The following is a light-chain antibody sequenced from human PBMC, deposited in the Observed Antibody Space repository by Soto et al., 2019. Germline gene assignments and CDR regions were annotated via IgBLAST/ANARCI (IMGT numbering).Light chain of an antibody. Sequence: EIVMTQSSATLSVSLGGRGTRSRRASQSVSTDLAWYQQRPGQAPRLLIFGASTRATGIPARFTGSGSGTEFILTISSLQSEDSAVYYCQQYNLWPPETVGQGTKVEIK. V-gene: IGKV3-15*01. CDR1: QSVSTD. J-gene: IGKJ1*01. CDR3: QQYNLWPPET. CDR2: GAS.